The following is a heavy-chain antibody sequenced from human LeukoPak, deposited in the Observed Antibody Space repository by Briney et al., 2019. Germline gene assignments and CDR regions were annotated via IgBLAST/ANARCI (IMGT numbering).Heavy chain of an antibody. Sequence: GESLKISCKGSGYSFTSYCIGWLRQMPGKGLEGMGIIYPGDSDTKYSPSFQGQVTISADKSISTAYLQWSSLKASDAAMYYCARQDYHILTGFDYWGQGTLVTVSS. CDR2: IYPGDSDT. CDR3: ARQDYHILTGFDY. V-gene: IGHV5-51*01. J-gene: IGHJ4*02. CDR1: GYSFTSYC. D-gene: IGHD3-9*01.